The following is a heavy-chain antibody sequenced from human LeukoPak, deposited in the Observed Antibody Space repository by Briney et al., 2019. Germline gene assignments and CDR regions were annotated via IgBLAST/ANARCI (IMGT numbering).Heavy chain of an antibody. J-gene: IGHJ3*02. D-gene: IGHD3-22*01. CDR3: ARDARYYYDSSGYYPDAFDI. CDR1: GFTFSSYS. Sequence: GGSLRLSCAASGFTFSSYSMNWVRQAPGKGLEWVSSIGSSSSYIYCADSVKGRFNISRDNAKNSLYLQMNSLRAEDTAVYYCARDARYYYDSSGYYPDAFDIWGQGTMVTVSS. CDR2: IGSSSSYI. V-gene: IGHV3-21*01.